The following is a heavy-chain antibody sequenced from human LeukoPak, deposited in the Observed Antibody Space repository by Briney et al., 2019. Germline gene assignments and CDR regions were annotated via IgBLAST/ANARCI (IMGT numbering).Heavy chain of an antibody. J-gene: IGHJ4*02. Sequence: GGSLRLSCAASGFTFSDYYMSWIRQAPGKGLEWVSYISSSGSTIYYADSVKGRFTISRDNAKDSLYLQMNSLRAEDTAVYYCARAPRRSGGSCYYVDYWGQGTLVTVSS. CDR1: GFTFSDYY. CDR3: ARAPRRSGGSCYYVDY. CDR2: ISSSGSTI. D-gene: IGHD2-15*01. V-gene: IGHV3-11*01.